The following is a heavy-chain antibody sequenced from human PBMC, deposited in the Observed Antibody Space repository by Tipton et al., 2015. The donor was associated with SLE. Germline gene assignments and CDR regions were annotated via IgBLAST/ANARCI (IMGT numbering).Heavy chain of an antibody. CDR2: NSDSGST. V-gene: IGHV4-59*08. CDR3: ARQPRGINWFDP. J-gene: IGHJ5*02. Sequence: TLSLTCTVSGGSISNYYWNWIRQPPGKGLEWIGYNSDSGSTNYNSSLKSRVTISVDKSKNQFSLKLSSVTAADTAVYYCARQPRGINWFDPWGQGTLVTVSS. CDR1: GGSISNYY.